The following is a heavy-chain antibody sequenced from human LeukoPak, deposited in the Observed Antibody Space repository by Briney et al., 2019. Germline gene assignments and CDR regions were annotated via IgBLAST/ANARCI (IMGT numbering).Heavy chain of an antibody. Sequence: SQTLSHTCAISGDSVSSNSAAWNWIRQSPSRGLEWLGRTYYRSKWHNDYAVSVKSRITINPDTSKNQFSLQLNSVTPEDTAVYYCARGERYYDILNAYYTRGDYFDYWGQGTLVTVSS. CDR3: ARGERYYDILNAYYTRGDYFDY. V-gene: IGHV6-1*01. J-gene: IGHJ4*02. D-gene: IGHD3-9*01. CDR1: GDSVSSNSAA. CDR2: TYYRSKWHN.